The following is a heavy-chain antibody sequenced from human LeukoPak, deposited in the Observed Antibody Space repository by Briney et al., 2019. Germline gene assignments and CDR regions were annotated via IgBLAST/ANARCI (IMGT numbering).Heavy chain of an antibody. V-gene: IGHV3-23*01. CDR3: AKAANYDSSGYYSY. CDR1: GFTFSSYA. D-gene: IGHD3-22*01. Sequence: GGSLRLSCAASGFTFSSYAMSWVRQAPGKGLEWVSAISGSGGSTYYADSVKGRFTISRDNSKNTLYLQMNSLRAEDTAVYYRAKAANYDSSGYYSYWGQGTLVTVSS. CDR2: ISGSGGST. J-gene: IGHJ4*02.